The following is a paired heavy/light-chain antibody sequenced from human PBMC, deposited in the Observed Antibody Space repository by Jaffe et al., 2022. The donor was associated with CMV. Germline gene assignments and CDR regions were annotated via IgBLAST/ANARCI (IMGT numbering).Heavy chain of an antibody. CDR2: ISSNGGST. CDR3: ARSEGSGSYYKKTTFDY. CDR1: GFTFSSYA. J-gene: IGHJ4*02. V-gene: IGHV3-64*01. Sequence: EVQLVESGGGLVQPGGSLRLSCAASGFTFSSYAMHWVRQAPGKGLEYVSAISSNGGSTYYANSVKGRFTISRDNSKNTLYLQMGSLRAEDMAVYYCARSEGSGSYYKKTTFDYWGQGTLVTVSS. D-gene: IGHD3-10*01.
Light chain of an antibody. V-gene: IGKV2-40*01. J-gene: IGKJ5*01. CDR2: TLS. CDR3: MQRIEFPSIT. CDR1: QSLLDSDDGNTY. Sequence: DIVMTQTPLSLPVTPGEPASISCRSSQSLLDSDDGNTYLDWYLQKPGQSPQLLIYTLSYRASGVPDRFSGSGSGTDFTLKISRVEAEDVGVYYCMQRIEFPSITFGQGTRLEIK.